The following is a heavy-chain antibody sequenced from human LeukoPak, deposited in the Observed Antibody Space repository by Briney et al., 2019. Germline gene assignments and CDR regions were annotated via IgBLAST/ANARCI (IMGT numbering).Heavy chain of an antibody. CDR2: IKQDGSEK. D-gene: IGHD3-16*02. Sequence: GGSLRLSCAASGFTFSSYWMSWVRQAPGKGLEWVANIKQDGSEKYYVDSVKGRFTISRDNDKTSLFLQMTRLRAEDTAVYYCARVGGRYSPLGYWGQGTLVTVSS. CDR1: GFTFSSYW. V-gene: IGHV3-7*01. CDR3: ARVGGRYSPLGY. J-gene: IGHJ4*02.